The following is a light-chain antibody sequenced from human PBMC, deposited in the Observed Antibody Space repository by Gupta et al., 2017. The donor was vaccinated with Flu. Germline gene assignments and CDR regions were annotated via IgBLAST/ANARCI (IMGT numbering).Light chain of an antibody. V-gene: IGLV7-46*01. Sequence: QAVVTQEPSLTVSPGGTVTLTCGSNTGAVTSGHYPYWFQQKPGQAPRTLIYDTTSKHSWTPARLSGSLSGGKAAMXLXGAQPEXEAEEYCVVYYSGAWVVGGGTKLTVL. CDR3: VVYYSGAWV. J-gene: IGLJ3*02. CDR2: DTT. CDR1: TGAVTSGHY.